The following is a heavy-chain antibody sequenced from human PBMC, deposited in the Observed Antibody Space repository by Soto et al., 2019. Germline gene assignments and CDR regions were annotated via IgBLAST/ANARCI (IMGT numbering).Heavy chain of an antibody. J-gene: IGHJ4*02. CDR2: VNAGDGNT. V-gene: IGHV1-3*01. CDR3: ARGTETGINP. CDR1: GYTFTSYA. Sequence: ASVKVSCKASGYTFTSYAMPWVRQAPVQRLEWMGGVNAGDGNTKYSQKFQGRVTLTRETYPSTAYMEMSSLRSEDTAVYSCARGTETGINPWGQGTLVTLSS. D-gene: IGHD1-1*01.